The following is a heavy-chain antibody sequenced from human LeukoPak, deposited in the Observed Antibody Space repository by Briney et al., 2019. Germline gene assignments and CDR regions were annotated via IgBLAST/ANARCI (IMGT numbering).Heavy chain of an antibody. CDR3: ARVDYSDSGSGSPQHHFDY. Sequence: VXVSCKASGGTFSXYAISWVRQAPGQGLEWMGGIIPIFGTANYAQKFQGRVTITADESTSTAYMELSSLRSEDTAVYYCARVDYSDSGSGSPQHHFDYWGQGTLVTVSS. J-gene: IGHJ4*02. CDR1: GGTFSXYA. D-gene: IGHD3-10*01. V-gene: IGHV1-69*13. CDR2: IIPIFGTA.